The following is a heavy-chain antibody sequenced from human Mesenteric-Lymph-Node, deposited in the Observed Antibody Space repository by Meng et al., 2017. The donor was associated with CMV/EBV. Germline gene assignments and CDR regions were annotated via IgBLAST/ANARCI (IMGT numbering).Heavy chain of an antibody. J-gene: IGHJ3*01. CDR3: AKDAGWQLSRSAFDV. Sequence: GGSLRLSCAASGFTFSSYAMSWVRQAPGKGLEWVSAISGSGGSTYYADSVKGRFTISRDNSKNTLYLQMNSLRAEDTALYYCAKDAGWQLSRSAFDVWGQGTMVTVSS. V-gene: IGHV3-23*01. D-gene: IGHD4-23*01. CDR1: GFTFSSYA. CDR2: ISGSGGST.